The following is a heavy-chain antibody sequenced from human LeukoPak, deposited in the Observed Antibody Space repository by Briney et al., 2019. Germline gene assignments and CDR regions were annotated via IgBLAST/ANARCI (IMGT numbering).Heavy chain of an antibody. CDR1: GYTFTTFY. Sequence: GASVKISCKASGYTFTTFYMHWVRQAPGQGLEWIGLIHPSDGDTKYAQEFQDRVTMTRDTSTSTVYMELSSLRFEDTAVYYCATYTQSGAQGISDYWGQGTLVTVSS. V-gene: IGHV1-46*01. J-gene: IGHJ4*02. D-gene: IGHD3-10*01. CDR3: ATYTQSGAQGISDY. CDR2: IHPSDGDT.